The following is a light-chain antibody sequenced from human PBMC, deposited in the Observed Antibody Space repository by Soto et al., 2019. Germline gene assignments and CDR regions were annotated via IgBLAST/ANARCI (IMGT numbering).Light chain of an antibody. CDR1: ALPKQY. Sequence: SYELTQAPSESVSPGQTARITCSGDALPKQYAYWYQQKPGQAPVLVIYKDSERPSGIPERFSGSSSGTTVTLTISGVQAEDEADYYCQSADSSGTYPVVFGGGTKLTVL. CDR3: QSADSSGTYPVV. J-gene: IGLJ2*01. CDR2: KDS. V-gene: IGLV3-25*03.